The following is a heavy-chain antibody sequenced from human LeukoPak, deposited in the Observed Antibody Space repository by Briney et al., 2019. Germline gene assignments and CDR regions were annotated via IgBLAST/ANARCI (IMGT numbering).Heavy chain of an antibody. CDR2: IRYDGSNK. CDR1: GFTFSSYG. D-gene: IGHD6-19*01. J-gene: IGHJ4*02. V-gene: IGHV3-30*02. Sequence: GGSLRLSCAASGFTFSSYGMHWVRQAPGKGLEWVAFIRYDGSNKYYADSVKGRFTIPRDNSKNTLYLQMNSLRAEDTAVYYCAKGPREWLAYFDYWGQGTLVTVSS. CDR3: AKGPREWLAYFDY.